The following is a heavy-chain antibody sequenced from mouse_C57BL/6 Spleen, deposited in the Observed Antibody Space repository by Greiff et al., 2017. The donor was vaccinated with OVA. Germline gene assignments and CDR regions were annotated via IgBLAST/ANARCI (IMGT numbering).Heavy chain of an antibody. J-gene: IGHJ2*01. CDR3: TREYGSSYGYFDY. V-gene: IGHV5-9-1*02. CDR2: ISSGGDYI. Sequence: EVKLVESGEGLVKPGGSLKLSCAASGFTFSSYAMSWVRQTPEKRLEWVAYISSGGDYIYYADTVKGRFTISRDNARNTLYLQMSSLKSEDTAMYYCTREYGSSYGYFDYWGQGTTLTVSS. CDR1: GFTFSSYA. D-gene: IGHD1-1*01.